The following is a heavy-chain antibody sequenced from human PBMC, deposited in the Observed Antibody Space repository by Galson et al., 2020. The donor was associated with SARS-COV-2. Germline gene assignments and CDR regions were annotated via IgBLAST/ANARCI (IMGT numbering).Heavy chain of an antibody. CDR2: IWYDGSNK. CDR1: GFTFSSYG. V-gene: IGHV3-33*01. Sequence: QLGESLKISCAASGFTFSSYGMHWVRQAPGKGLEWVAVIWYDGSNKYYADSVKGRFTISRDNSKNTLYLQMNSLRAEDMAVYYCARDLRFGELMPYDYWGQGTLVTVSS. D-gene: IGHD3-10*01. J-gene: IGHJ4*02. CDR3: ARDLRFGELMPYDY.